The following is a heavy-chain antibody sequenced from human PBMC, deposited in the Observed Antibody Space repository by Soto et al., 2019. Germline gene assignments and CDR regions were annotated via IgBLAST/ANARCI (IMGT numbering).Heavy chain of an antibody. CDR2: ISAYNGNT. CDR3: ARDPGSYALDY. CDR1: GYTFTSYG. V-gene: IGHV1-18*01. Sequence: QVQLVQSGAEVKKPGASVKVSCKASGYTFTSYGMGWVRQAPGQGLEWMGWISAYNGNTNYAQKLQGRITMTTDTSTSTADMDLRSLRSDDSAVYYCARDPGSYALDYWGQGTLVTVSS. D-gene: IGHD1-26*01. J-gene: IGHJ4*02.